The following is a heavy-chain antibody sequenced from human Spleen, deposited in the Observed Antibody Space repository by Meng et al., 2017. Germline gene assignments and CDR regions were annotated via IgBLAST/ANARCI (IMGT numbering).Heavy chain of an antibody. J-gene: IGHJ5*02. V-gene: IGHV4-34*01. Sequence: PWGSGLFTPLVSLSPLLSFDGWSFSGYYWSWIRQRPGKGLEWIGEINHSGSINYNPYLKCRVTISVDTSKNQFSLKLSSVTAADTAVYYCARGIVGATNWFDPWGQGTLVTVSS. D-gene: IGHD1-26*01. CDR2: INHSGSI. CDR1: GWSFSGYY. CDR3: ARGIVGATNWFDP.